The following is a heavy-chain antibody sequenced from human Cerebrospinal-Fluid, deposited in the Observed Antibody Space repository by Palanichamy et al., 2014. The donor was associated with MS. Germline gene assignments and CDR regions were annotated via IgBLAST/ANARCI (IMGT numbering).Heavy chain of an antibody. CDR1: ADSLRSSDYY. Sequence: QLLLQESGPGLVKPSETLSLTCTVSADSLRSSDYYWGWIRQPPGKGLEWIGSIYYSGTTYYTPSLKSRVTISVDTSKRQFSLRLRSVTAADTAIYYCARRDNWKGALDGWGQGALVTVFS. D-gene: IGHD1-1*01. CDR2: IYYSGTT. V-gene: IGHV4-39*01. CDR3: ARRDNWKGALDG. J-gene: IGHJ4*02.